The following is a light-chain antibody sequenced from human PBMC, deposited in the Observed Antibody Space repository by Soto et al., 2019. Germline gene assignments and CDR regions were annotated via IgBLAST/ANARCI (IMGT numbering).Light chain of an antibody. CDR3: QQSYSTPYT. Sequence: DIQMTQSPSSLSASVGDRVTITCRASQTFSNFLNWYQQKPGKAPKLLVYGASSLQSGVPPRFSGSGSGTDFTLTITSLQPEDFATYYCQQSYSTPYTFGQGTKLQIK. CDR1: QTFSNF. V-gene: IGKV1-39*01. J-gene: IGKJ2*01. CDR2: GAS.